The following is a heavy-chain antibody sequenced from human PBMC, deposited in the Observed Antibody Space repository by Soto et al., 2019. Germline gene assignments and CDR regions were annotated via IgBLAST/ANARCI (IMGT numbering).Heavy chain of an antibody. D-gene: IGHD3-9*01. Sequence: SETLSLTCTVSGGSISSSSYYWGWIRQPPGKGLEWIGSIYYSGSTYYNPSLKSRVTISVDTSKNQFSLKLSSVTAADTAVYYCARTILTGYYSGVNYFDYWGQGTLVTVSS. V-gene: IGHV4-39*01. J-gene: IGHJ4*02. CDR3: ARTILTGYYSGVNYFDY. CDR2: IYYSGST. CDR1: GGSISSSSYY.